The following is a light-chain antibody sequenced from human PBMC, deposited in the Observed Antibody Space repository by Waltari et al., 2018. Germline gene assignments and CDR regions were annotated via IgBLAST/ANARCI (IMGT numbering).Light chain of an antibody. CDR1: ILGNKS. Sequence: SYELTQPPSVSVSPGQTASITCSGDILGNKSAPLYQQKPGQSPLLVIYQDTKRPSGCPERFSGSKSANAATRTITGTQAMDEADYYCQALGTGAWVFGGGTKLTVL. V-gene: IGLV3-1*01. J-gene: IGLJ3*02. CDR2: QDT. CDR3: QALGTGAWV.